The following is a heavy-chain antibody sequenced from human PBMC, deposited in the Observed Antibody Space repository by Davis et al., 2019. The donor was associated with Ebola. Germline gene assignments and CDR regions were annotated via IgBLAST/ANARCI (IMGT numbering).Heavy chain of an antibody. V-gene: IGHV3-7*01. D-gene: IGHD4-17*01. CDR1: GFTFSSYW. Sequence: GSLRLSCAASGFTFSSYWMSWVRQAPGKGLEWVANIKQDGSEKYYVDSVKGRFTISRDNAKNSLYLQMNSLRAEDTAVYYCARDNGYYGDYVQDAFDIWGQGTMVTVSS. CDR3: ARDNGYYGDYVQDAFDI. J-gene: IGHJ3*02. CDR2: IKQDGSEK.